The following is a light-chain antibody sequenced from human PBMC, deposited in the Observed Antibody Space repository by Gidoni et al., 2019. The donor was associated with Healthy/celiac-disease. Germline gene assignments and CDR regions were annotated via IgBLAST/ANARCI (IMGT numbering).Light chain of an antibody. V-gene: IGLV1-40*01. J-gene: IGLJ2*01. Sequence: QSVLTQPPSVSGAPGQRVTISCTGSSSNIGAGYDLHWYQQLPGPAPKLLIYGNSNRPSGVPDRFSGSKSGTSASLAITGLQAEDEADYYCQSYDSSLSGVVFGGGTKLTV. CDR2: GNS. CDR3: QSYDSSLSGVV. CDR1: SSNIGAGYD.